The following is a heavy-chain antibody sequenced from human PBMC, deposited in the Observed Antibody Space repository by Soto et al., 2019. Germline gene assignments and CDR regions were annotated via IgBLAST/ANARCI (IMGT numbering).Heavy chain of an antibody. CDR3: AKDGSSGWPYYYGLDV. Sequence: QVQLLESGGGVVQPGRSLRLSCAASGFTFSSYGMHWVRQAPGKGLEWVAVISYDGSNTYYADSVKGRFTIARDNSNKTLYLQMSSLRAEHTAVYYCAKDGSSGWPYYYGLDVWGQGTSVPVSS. V-gene: IGHV3-30*18. J-gene: IGHJ6*02. D-gene: IGHD6-19*01. CDR2: ISYDGSNT. CDR1: GFTFSSYG.